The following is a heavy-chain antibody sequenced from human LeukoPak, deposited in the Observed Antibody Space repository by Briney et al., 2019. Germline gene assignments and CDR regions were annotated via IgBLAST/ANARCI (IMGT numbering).Heavy chain of an antibody. V-gene: IGHV4-30-4*08. D-gene: IGHD1-1*01. J-gene: IGHJ2*01. CDR1: GGSISRGDCY. Sequence: SQTLSLTCTVSGGSISRGDCYWSWIRQPPGKGLEWIGYIYYSGSTYYNPSLKSRVTISVDTSKNQFSLKLSSVTAADTAVYYCARWGLERRACYFDLWGRGTLVTVSS. CDR2: IYYSGST. CDR3: ARWGLERRACYFDL.